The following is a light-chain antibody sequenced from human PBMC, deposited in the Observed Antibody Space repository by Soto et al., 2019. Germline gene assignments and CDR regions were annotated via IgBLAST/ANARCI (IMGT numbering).Light chain of an antibody. CDR2: GDS. V-gene: IGKV3D-15*01. J-gene: IGKJ4*01. Sequence: IRMTLSPATXSVAVPEGAPLSCRASQSVDSNSAWYKKKTGQNXRXXXYGDSNRNTGIQARFSGSGSGKEFTITISSRQSEDCVVYYCQEYNDTSLTFGGVTNV. CDR1: QSVDSN. CDR3: QEYNDTSLT.